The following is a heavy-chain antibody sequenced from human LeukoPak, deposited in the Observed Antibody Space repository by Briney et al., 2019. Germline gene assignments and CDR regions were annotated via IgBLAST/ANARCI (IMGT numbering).Heavy chain of an antibody. CDR3: ATLAMLGATDY. CDR1: GGSISSSSYY. D-gene: IGHD1-26*01. Sequence: SETLSLTCTVSGGSISSSSYYWSWIRQPPGKGLEWIGSIYYSGSTYYNPSLKSRVTISVDTSKNQFSLKLSSVTAADTAVYYCATLAMLGATDYWGQGTLVTVSS. CDR2: IYYSGST. V-gene: IGHV4-39*07. J-gene: IGHJ4*02.